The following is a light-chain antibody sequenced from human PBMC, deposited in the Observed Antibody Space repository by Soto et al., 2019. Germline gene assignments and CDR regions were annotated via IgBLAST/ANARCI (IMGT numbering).Light chain of an antibody. Sequence: QSALTQPASVSGSPGQSITISCTGTSSDVGGYNYVSWYQQHPGKAPKLMIYEVSNRPSGVSNRFSGSKSGNTASLTIYGLQAEDEADYYCSSYTSSRTGVFGNGTKLTVL. V-gene: IGLV2-14*01. CDR1: SSDVGGYNY. J-gene: IGLJ1*01. CDR2: EVS. CDR3: SSYTSSRTGV.